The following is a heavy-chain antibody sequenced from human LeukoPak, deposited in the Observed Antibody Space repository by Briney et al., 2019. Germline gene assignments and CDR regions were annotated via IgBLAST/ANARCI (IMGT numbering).Heavy chain of an antibody. CDR3: EGSSYYYDSSGYYDGAFDI. D-gene: IGHD3-22*01. Sequence: SETLSLTCTVSGYSISSGYYWGWIRQPPGKGLEWIGSIYHSGSTYYNPSLKSRVTISVDTSKNQFSLKLSSVTAADTAVYYCEGSSYYYDSSGYYDGAFDIWGQGTMVTVSS. CDR1: GYSISSGYY. J-gene: IGHJ3*02. V-gene: IGHV4-38-2*02. CDR2: IYHSGST.